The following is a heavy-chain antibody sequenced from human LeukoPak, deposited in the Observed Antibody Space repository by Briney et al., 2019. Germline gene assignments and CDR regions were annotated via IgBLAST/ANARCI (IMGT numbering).Heavy chain of an antibody. CDR1: GFTFSSYA. Sequence: GGSLRLSCAASGFTFSSYAMSWVRQAPGKGLEWVSAISGSGGSTYYADSVKGRFTISRDNSKNTLYLQMNSLKTEDTAVYYCWAAAGAYYAGRYFDYWGQGTLVTVSS. CDR3: WAAAGAYYAGRYFDY. J-gene: IGHJ4*02. V-gene: IGHV3-23*01. D-gene: IGHD6-13*01. CDR2: ISGSGGST.